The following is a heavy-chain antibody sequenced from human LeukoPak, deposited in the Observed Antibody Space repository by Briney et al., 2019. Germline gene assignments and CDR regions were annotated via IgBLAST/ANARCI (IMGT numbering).Heavy chain of an antibody. CDR3: AREGSTMIVSGAFDI. Sequence: ETLSLTCAVYGGSFSGYYWSWVRQAPGKGLEWVANIKQDGSEKYYVDSVKGRFTISRDNAKNSLYLQMNGLRAEDTAVYYCAREGSTMIVSGAFDIWGQGTMVTVSS. CDR2: IKQDGSEK. D-gene: IGHD3-22*01. V-gene: IGHV3-7*01. J-gene: IGHJ3*02. CDR1: GGSFSGYY.